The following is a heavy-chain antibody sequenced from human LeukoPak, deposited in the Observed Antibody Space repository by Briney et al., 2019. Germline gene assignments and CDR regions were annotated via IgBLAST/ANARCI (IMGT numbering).Heavy chain of an antibody. CDR2: IYYSGST. D-gene: IGHD4-23*01. J-gene: IGHJ5*02. CDR3: ARQGEQYGGNYWFDP. V-gene: IGHV4-59*08. Sequence: SETLSLTCTVSGGSINSYYWSWIRQPPGKGLEWIGYIYYSGSTNYNPSLYSRVTISVDASKNQFSLKLSSVTAADTAVYYCARQGEQYGGNYWFDPWAREPWSPSPQ. CDR1: GGSINSYY.